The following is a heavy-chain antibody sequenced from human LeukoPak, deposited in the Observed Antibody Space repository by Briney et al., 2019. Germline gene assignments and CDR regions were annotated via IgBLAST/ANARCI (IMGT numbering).Heavy chain of an antibody. Sequence: GASVKVSCKASGYTFTGYYMHWVRQAPGEGLEWMGWINPNSGGTNYAQKFQGRVTMTRDTSISTAYMELSRLRSDDTAVYYCARQVVPAAMLPWFDPWGQGTLVTVSS. CDR1: GYTFTGYY. CDR3: ARQVVPAAMLPWFDP. D-gene: IGHD2-2*01. V-gene: IGHV1-2*02. CDR2: INPNSGGT. J-gene: IGHJ5*02.